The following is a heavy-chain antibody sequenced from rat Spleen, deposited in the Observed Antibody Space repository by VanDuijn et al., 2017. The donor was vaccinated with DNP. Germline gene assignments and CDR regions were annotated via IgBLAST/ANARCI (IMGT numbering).Heavy chain of an antibody. CDR3: ARWTRYFDY. Sequence: EVQLQESGSGLVKPSQSLSLTCSVTGYSITSNFWGWIRKFPGNKMEYIGHISYSGSTNYTPSLKSRISITSDTSKNHFFLQLNSVTTEDTATYYCARWTRYFDYWGQEVMVTVSS. D-gene: IGHD1-7*01. CDR2: ISYSGST. J-gene: IGHJ2*01. V-gene: IGHV3-1*01. CDR1: GYSITSNF.